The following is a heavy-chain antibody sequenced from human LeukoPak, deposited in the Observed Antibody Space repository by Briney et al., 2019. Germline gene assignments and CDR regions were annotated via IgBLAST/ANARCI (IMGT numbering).Heavy chain of an antibody. J-gene: IGHJ4*02. D-gene: IGHD6-13*01. V-gene: IGHV3-21*01. CDR3: ARDSSTWDFDY. Sequence: GGSLRLSCAASGFPFSSFTMNWVRQAPGKGLEWVSSISSSSSYIYYADSVKGRFTISRDNSKNSLYLRMNSLRAEDTAVYYCARDSSTWDFDYWGQGTLVTVSS. CDR1: GFPFSSFT. CDR2: ISSSSSYI.